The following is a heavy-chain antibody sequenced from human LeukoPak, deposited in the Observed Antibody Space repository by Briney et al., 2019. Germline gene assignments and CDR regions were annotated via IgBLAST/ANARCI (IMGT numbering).Heavy chain of an antibody. CDR3: ARAGYYDSSGYFDY. CDR1: GGTFSSYA. J-gene: IGHJ4*02. D-gene: IGHD3-22*01. CDR2: IIPIFGTA. Sequence: GSSVKVSCKASGGTFSSYAISWVRQAPGQGLEWMGRIIPIFGTANYAQKFQGRVTITTDESTSTAYMELSSLRSEDTAVYYCARAGYYDSSGYFDYWGQGTLVTASS. V-gene: IGHV1-69*05.